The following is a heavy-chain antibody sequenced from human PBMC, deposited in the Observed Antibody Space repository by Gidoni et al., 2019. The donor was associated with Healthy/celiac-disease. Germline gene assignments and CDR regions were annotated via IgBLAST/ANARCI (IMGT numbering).Heavy chain of an antibody. V-gene: IGHV3-33*01. CDR3: ARDLLRGGLPPVTYGMDV. D-gene: IGHD2-15*01. CDR1: GFTFSSYG. J-gene: IGHJ6*02. CDR2: IWYDGSNK. Sequence: QVQLVESGGGVVQPGRSLRLSCAASGFTFSSYGMHWVRQAPGKGLEWVSVIWYDGSNKYYADSVKGLFTISRDNSKTTLYLQMNSLRAEDTAVYYCARDLLRGGLPPVTYGMDVWGQGTTVTVSS.